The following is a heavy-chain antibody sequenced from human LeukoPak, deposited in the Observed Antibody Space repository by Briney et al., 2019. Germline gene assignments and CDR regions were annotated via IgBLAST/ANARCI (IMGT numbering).Heavy chain of an antibody. V-gene: IGHV3-48*03. CDR3: AALYYIKGNY. CDR1: GFTFTIFE. J-gene: IGHJ4*02. D-gene: IGHD3-10*01. CDR2: ISASGNIE. Sequence: GGSLRLFCAASGFTFTIFEMNGFRQAPGRGLEGMAYISASGNIEVYAEAVRGRFTIYRDNSKRCLYGRMNSLRCGHAGVFYCAALYYIKGNYWGQGTLVTVSS.